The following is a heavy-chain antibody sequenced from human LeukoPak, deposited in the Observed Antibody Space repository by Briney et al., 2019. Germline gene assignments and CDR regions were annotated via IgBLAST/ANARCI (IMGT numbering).Heavy chain of an antibody. Sequence: ETLSLTCAVYGGSFSGYYWSWLRQPPGKGLEWIGEINHSGSTNYNPSLKSRVTISVDTSKNQFSLKLSSVTAADKAVYYCARGGIVVVVAAPGTGYFQHWGQGTLVTVSS. J-gene: IGHJ1*01. D-gene: IGHD2-15*01. CDR3: ARGGIVVVVAAPGTGYFQH. CDR1: GGSFSGYY. CDR2: INHSGST. V-gene: IGHV4-34*01.